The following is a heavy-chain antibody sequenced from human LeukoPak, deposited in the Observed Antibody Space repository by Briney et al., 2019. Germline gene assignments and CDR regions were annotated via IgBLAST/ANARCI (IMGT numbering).Heavy chain of an antibody. CDR1: GGSISSYY. D-gene: IGHD3-22*01. CDR3: AREVVVYNWFDP. V-gene: IGHV4-59*01. J-gene: IGHJ5*02. Sequence: PSETLSLTCTVSGGSISSYYWSWIRQPPGKGLEWIRYIYYSGSTNYNPSLKSRVTISVDTSKNQFSLKLSSVTAADTAVYYCAREVVVYNWFDPWGQGTLVTVSS. CDR2: IYYSGST.